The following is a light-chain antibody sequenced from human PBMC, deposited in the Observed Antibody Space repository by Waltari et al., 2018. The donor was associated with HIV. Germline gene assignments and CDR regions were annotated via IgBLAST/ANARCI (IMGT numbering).Light chain of an antibody. CDR2: DDE. Sequence: SYVLTQPPSVSVAPGKTARITCEGDNIGDKSVHWYQQKPGQAPIFVMYDDEHRPSGIPERFSGSNSENTATLTINRLEAGDEADYYCQIWDMRSDHWVFGGGTKLTV. J-gene: IGLJ3*02. V-gene: IGLV3-21*03. CDR1: NIGDKS. CDR3: QIWDMRSDHWV.